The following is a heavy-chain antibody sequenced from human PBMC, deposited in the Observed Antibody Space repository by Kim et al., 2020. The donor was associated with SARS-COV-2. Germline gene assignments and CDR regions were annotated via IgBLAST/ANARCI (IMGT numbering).Heavy chain of an antibody. J-gene: IGHJ4*02. CDR2: INAGNDNT. CDR1: GYTFTNYA. Sequence: ASVKVSCKGSGYTFTNYAMHWVRQAPGQRLEWMGWINAGNDNTRYSQKFQGRVTITRDTSASTAYMYLSSLRSEDTAVYYCTRGKNIASDTGDYFDYWGQ. V-gene: IGHV1-3*01. D-gene: IGHD6-13*01. CDR3: TRGKNIASDTGDYFDY.